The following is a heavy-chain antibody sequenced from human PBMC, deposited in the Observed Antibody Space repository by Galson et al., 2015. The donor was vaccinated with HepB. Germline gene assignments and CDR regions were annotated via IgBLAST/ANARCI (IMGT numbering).Heavy chain of an antibody. CDR1: GYSFTSYW. J-gene: IGHJ4*02. CDR3: ARHYPGCGGSCYSGTDY. Sequence: QSGAEVKKPGGSLKISCKGSGYSFTSYWIGWVRQMPGKGLEWMGIIYPGDSDTRYSPSFQGQVTISADKSISTAYLQWSSLKASDTAMYYCARHYPGCGGSCYSGTDYWGQGTLVTVSS. D-gene: IGHD2-15*01. CDR2: IYPGDSDT. V-gene: IGHV5-51*01.